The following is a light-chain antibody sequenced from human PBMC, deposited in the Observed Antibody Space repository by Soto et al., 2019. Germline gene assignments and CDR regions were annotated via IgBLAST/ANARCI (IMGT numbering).Light chain of an antibody. CDR3: QQYGSSHPERT. Sequence: EIVLTQSPGTLSLSPGERATLSCRASQSVSSSYLAWYQQKPGQAPRLLIYGASSRATGIPDRFSGSGSGTDFTLTISRLEPEDFAVYYCQQYGSSHPERTFGQGTKLEIK. J-gene: IGKJ2*02. V-gene: IGKV3-20*01. CDR1: QSVSSSY. CDR2: GAS.